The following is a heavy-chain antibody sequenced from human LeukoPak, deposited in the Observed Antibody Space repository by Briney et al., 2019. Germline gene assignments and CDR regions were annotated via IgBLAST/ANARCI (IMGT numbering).Heavy chain of an antibody. J-gene: IGHJ4*02. D-gene: IGHD3-22*01. CDR3: ARLYYDSSGHY. CDR1: GGSISSYY. Sequence: LETLSLTCTVSGGSISSYYWSWIRQPPGKGLEWIGYIYYSGSTNYNPSLKSRVTISVDTSKNQFSLKLSSVTAADTAVYYCARLYYDSSGHYWGQGTLVTVSS. CDR2: IYYSGST. V-gene: IGHV4-59*01.